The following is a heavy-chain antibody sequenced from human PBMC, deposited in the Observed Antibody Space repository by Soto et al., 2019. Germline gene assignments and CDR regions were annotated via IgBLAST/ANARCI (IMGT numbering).Heavy chain of an antibody. CDR3: AKPRVADSGYCFDH. Sequence: QVQLVESGGGLVKPGGSLRLSCAAAGFSFGDSYMSWIRQSAGKGLERRSYISGGSSYTKYAESVKGRFTISRDTARTSRFLQVNGLRADHTALYCCAKPRVADSGYCFDHWGQGTMVTVSS. D-gene: IGHD3-22*01. J-gene: IGHJ4*02. CDR2: ISGGSSYT. V-gene: IGHV3-11*06. CDR1: GFSFGDSY.